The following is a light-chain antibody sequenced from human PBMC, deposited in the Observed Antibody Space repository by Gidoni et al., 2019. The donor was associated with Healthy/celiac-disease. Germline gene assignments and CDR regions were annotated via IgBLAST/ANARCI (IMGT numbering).Light chain of an antibody. CDR1: QSISSW. J-gene: IGKJ1*01. CDR2: KAS. Sequence: DIQITQSPSTLSASVGDRVTITCRASQSISSWLAWYQQKPGKAPKLLIYKASSLESGVPSRFSGSGSATEFTLTISSLQPDDFATYYCQQSRTFXQXTKVXIK. CDR3: QQSRT. V-gene: IGKV1-5*03.